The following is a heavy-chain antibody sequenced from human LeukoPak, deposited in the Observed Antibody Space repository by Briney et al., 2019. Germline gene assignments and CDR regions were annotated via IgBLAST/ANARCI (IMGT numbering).Heavy chain of an antibody. V-gene: IGHV4-34*01. Sequence: SETLSLTCAVYGGSFSGYYWSWIRQPPGKGLEWIGEINHSGSTNYNPSLKSRVTISVDTSKNQFSLKLSSVTAADTAVYYCATTATFEYSSSRGWFDPWGQGTLVTVSS. CDR1: GGSFSGYY. CDR3: ATTATFEYSSSRGWFDP. CDR2: INHSGST. D-gene: IGHD6-6*01. J-gene: IGHJ5*02.